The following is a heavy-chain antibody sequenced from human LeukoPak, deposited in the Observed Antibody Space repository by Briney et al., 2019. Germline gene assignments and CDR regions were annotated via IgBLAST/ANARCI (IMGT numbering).Heavy chain of an antibody. CDR3: ARVMSGVGYSYGLYFDY. D-gene: IGHD5-18*01. CDR2: IYYSGST. CDR1: GGSISSGGYY. V-gene: IGHV4-31*03. J-gene: IGHJ4*02. Sequence: PSETLSLTCTVPGGSISSGGYYWSWIRQHPGKGLEWIGYIYYSGSTYYNPSLKSRVTISVDTSQNQFSLKLSSVTAADTAVYYCARVMSGVGYSYGLYFDYWGQGTLVTVSS.